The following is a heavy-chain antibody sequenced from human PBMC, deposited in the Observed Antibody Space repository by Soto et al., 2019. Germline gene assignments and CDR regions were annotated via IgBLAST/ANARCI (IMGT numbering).Heavy chain of an antibody. J-gene: IGHJ3*02. V-gene: IGHV1-24*01. Sequence: VNGDRKIVGYTISVVSMPWLLLAPGKGLEWMGGFDPEDGETIYAQKFQGRVTMTEDTSTDTAYMELSSLRSEDTAVYYCATDWAIVAADALDIWGQGTMVTVSS. D-gene: IGHD5-12*01. CDR2: FDPEDGET. CDR3: ATDWAIVAADALDI. CDR1: GYTISVVS.